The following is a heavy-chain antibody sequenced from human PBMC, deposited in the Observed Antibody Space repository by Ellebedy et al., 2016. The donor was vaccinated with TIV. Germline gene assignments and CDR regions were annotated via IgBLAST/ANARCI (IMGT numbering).Heavy chain of an antibody. D-gene: IGHD3-10*01. CDR2: ISSSGTTI. J-gene: IGHJ4*02. Sequence: GESLKISXAASGFSFSDYLMTWIRQAPGKGLEWVSHISSSGTTIYYADSVKGRFTISRHNAKKSLFLQMNSLRVEDTAVYYCARDGMIWGVCDYWGQGTLVTVSS. V-gene: IGHV3-11*04. CDR3: ARDGMIWGVCDY. CDR1: GFSFSDYL.